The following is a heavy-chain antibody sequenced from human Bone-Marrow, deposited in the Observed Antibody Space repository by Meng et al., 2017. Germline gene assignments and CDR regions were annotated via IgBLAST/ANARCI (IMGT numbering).Heavy chain of an antibody. CDR2: FLHSGTT. J-gene: IGHJ4*02. D-gene: IGHD6-19*01. V-gene: IGHV4-4*02. CDR1: GASVSSGYW. Sequence: QVQQKPGGAGLLKPSGTLSLTCGVSGASVSSGYWWTWVRQPPGKGLEWFVEFLHSGTTNYNPSLRSRVTISVDTSKNQFSLRLTSVTAADTAVYYCAASPGWWRIDSWGQGTLVTVSS. CDR3: AASPGWWRIDS.